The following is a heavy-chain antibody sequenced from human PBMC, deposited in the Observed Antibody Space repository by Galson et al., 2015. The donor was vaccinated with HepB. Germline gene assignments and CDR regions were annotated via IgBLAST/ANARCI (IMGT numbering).Heavy chain of an antibody. J-gene: IGHJ4*02. CDR2: VSADGSNT. D-gene: IGHD2-8*02. CDR1: GLTFSNYP. CDR3: TKDRYCTSVKCPLDY. V-gene: IGHV3-30*18. Sequence: RLSCAASGLTFSNYPFHWVRQAPGKGLEWVAVVSADGSNTHYTDSVKGRFIISRDNSKNTLYLQMNSLRPDDTAVYFCTKDRYCTSVKCPLDYWGQGALVTVSS.